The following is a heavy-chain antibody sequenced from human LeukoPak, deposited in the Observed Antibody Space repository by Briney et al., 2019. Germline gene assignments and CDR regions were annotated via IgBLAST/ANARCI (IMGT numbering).Heavy chain of an antibody. V-gene: IGHV4-39*01. CDR2: IYYSVST. CDR3: ARLDPYYYDSSGTETGGFDY. Sequence: GWICQPPEEGQGWSGSIYYSVSTYYTPSLKSRATISVDTSKNQFSLKLRSGTAADTAVYYCARLDPYYYDSSGTETGGFDYWGQGTLVTVSS. D-gene: IGHD3-22*01. J-gene: IGHJ4*02.